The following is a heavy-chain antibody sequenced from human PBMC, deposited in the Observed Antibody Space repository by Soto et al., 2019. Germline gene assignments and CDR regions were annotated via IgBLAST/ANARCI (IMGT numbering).Heavy chain of an antibody. D-gene: IGHD1-26*01. CDR1: GFTFSSYS. J-gene: IGHJ6*02. Sequence: SGGSLRLSCAASGFTFSSYSMNWVRQAPGKGLEWVSSISSSSSYIYYADSVKGRFTISRDNAKNSLYLQMNSLRAEDTAVYYCARGSGSYRMDGMDVWGQGTTVTVSS. CDR2: ISSSSSYI. V-gene: IGHV3-21*01. CDR3: ARGSGSYRMDGMDV.